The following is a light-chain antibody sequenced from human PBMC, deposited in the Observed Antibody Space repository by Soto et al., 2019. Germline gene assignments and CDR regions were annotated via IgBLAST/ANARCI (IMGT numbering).Light chain of an antibody. J-gene: IGKJ3*01. Sequence: EIVLTQSPGTLSLSPGERATLSCRASQSIHNRYLAWYQQKPGQAPRLLIYAASSRATGIPDRFSGSGSGSDITLTIIRQDPKDFAVYYCQQFGSSPGFTFGPGTKVDIK. CDR3: QQFGSSPGFT. CDR2: AAS. V-gene: IGKV3-20*01. CDR1: QSIHNRY.